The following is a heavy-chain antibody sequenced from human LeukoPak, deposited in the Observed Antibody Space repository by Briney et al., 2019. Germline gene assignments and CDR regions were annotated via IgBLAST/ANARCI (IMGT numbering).Heavy chain of an antibody. J-gene: IGHJ4*02. CDR1: GGSISSGGYY. CDR2: IYYSGST. D-gene: IGHD4-11*01. V-gene: IGHV4-31*03. CDR3: ASHVFDDYSNYGPPDYYFDY. Sequence: PSETLSLTCTVSGGSISSGGYYWSWIRQHPGKGLEWIGYIYYSGSTYYNPSLKSRVTISVDTSKNQFSLKLSSVTAADTAVYYCASHVFDDYSNYGPPDYYFDYWGQGTLVTVSS.